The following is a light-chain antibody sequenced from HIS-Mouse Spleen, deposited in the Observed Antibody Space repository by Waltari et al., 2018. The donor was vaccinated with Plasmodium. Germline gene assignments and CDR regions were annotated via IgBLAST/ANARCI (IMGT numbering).Light chain of an antibody. J-gene: IGLJ3*02. CDR1: ALPKKY. CDR2: EDS. Sequence: SYELTRPPSVSVSPGQTARITCSGDALPKKYAYWYQQKSGQAPVRVIYEDSKRPSGIPVRFSGASSGTMATLTISGAQVEDEADYYCYSTDSSGNHRVFGGGTKLTVL. V-gene: IGLV3-10*01. CDR3: YSTDSSGNHRV.